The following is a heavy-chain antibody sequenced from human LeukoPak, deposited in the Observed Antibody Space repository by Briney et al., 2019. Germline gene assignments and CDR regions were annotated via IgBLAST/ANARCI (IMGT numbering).Heavy chain of an antibody. CDR3: ARHFYTAMVSIYFDY. V-gene: IGHV4-38-2*01. Sequence: SETLSLTCAVSGYSISSGYYWGWIRQPPGKGLEWIGSIYHSGSTYYNPSLKSRVTISVDTSKNQFSLKLSSVTAADTAVYYCARHFYTAMVSIYFDYWGQGTLVTVSS. CDR2: IYHSGST. J-gene: IGHJ4*02. D-gene: IGHD5-18*01. CDR1: GYSISSGYY.